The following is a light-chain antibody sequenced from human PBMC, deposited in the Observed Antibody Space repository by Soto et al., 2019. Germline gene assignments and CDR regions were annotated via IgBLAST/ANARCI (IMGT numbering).Light chain of an antibody. CDR3: QSYDSSLSGYV. CDR2: GNN. J-gene: IGLJ1*01. Sequence: SVLTQPPSVSGAPGQRVTISCTGSSSNIGAGYDVHWYQQLPGTAPKLLIYGNNNRPSGVPDRFSGSKSGTSASLAITGLQAEDVADYYCQSYDSSLSGYVFGTGTKV. CDR1: SSNIGAGYD. V-gene: IGLV1-40*01.